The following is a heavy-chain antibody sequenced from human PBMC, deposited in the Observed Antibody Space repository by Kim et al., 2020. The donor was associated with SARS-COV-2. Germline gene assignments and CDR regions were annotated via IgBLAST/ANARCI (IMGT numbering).Heavy chain of an antibody. CDR2: ISWNSGNV. D-gene: IGHD3-22*01. J-gene: IGHJ4*02. Sequence: GGSLRLSCAASGFTFDDYAMHWVRQAPGKGLEWVSGISWNSGNVGYADSVEGRFTISRDNAKNSLYLQMNSLRAEDTALYYCTKGYYYDSSGYPFDYWGQGTLVTVSS. V-gene: IGHV3-9*01. CDR1: GFTFDDYA. CDR3: TKGYYYDSSGYPFDY.